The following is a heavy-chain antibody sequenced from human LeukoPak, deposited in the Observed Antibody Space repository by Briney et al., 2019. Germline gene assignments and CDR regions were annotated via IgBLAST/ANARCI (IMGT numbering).Heavy chain of an antibody. J-gene: IGHJ4*02. D-gene: IGHD3-10*01. CDR2: MYTSGNS. CDR1: GVSISSYY. V-gene: IGHV4-4*07. CDR3: AREGSGSGSYYPDY. Sequence: KPSETLSLTCTVSGVSISSYYWSWLRQPAGKGLEWIGRMYTSGNSNYNPSLKSRVTMSVDTSRNQYSLRLSSVTAADTAVYYCAREGSGSGSYYPDYWGQGTLVTVSS.